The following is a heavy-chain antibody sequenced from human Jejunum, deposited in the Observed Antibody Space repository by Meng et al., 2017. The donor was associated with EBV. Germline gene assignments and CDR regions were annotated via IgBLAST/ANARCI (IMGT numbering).Heavy chain of an antibody. CDR3: ARVRPGGGWFDP. Sequence: QVQLVQSGSELKKPGASVKVSCKASGYTFTSSGINWGRQAPGQGLEWMGWINTNTGYPTYAQDFTGRFVFSLDTSVSTAYLQITSLSTEDNAVYYCARVRPGGGWFDPWGQGTLVTVSS. CDR2: INTNTGYP. V-gene: IGHV7-4-1*02. J-gene: IGHJ5*02. CDR1: GYTFTSSG. D-gene: IGHD2-8*02.